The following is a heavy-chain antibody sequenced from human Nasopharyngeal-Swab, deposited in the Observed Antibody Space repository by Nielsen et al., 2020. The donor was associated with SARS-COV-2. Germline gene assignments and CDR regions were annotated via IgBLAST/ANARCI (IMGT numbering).Heavy chain of an antibody. CDR3: ARDGLDYDFWSAYFMDV. J-gene: IGHJ6*02. D-gene: IGHD3-3*01. V-gene: IGHV3-21*01. Sequence: GRSLRPSCAASGFTFNNYNFNWVRQAPGKGLEWVSSISSSSSYIHYADSVKGRFTISRDNAKNSLYLQMNSLRAEDTAVYYCARDGLDYDFWSAYFMDVWGQGTTVTVSS. CDR2: ISSSSSYI. CDR1: GFTFNNYN.